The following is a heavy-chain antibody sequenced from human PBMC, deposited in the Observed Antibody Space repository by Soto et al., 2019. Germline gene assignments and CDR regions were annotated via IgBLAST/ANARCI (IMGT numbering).Heavy chain of an antibody. CDR2: IYSGGST. Sequence: GGSLRLSCAASGFTVSSNYMSWVRQAPGKGLEWVSVIYSGGSTYHADSVKGRFTISRDNSKNTLYLQMNSLRAEDTAVYYCTGGTTGTTCRIDYWGQGTLVTVSS. CDR1: GFTVSSNY. CDR3: TGGTTGTTCRIDY. D-gene: IGHD1-1*01. V-gene: IGHV3-53*01. J-gene: IGHJ4*02.